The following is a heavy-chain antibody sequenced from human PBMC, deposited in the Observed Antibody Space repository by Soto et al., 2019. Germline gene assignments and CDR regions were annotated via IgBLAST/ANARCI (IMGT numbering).Heavy chain of an antibody. CDR3: ARDPRNGGNAAHLYYYYYGMDV. Sequence: SVKVSCKASGGTFSSYAISWVRQAPGQGLEWMGGIIPIFGTANYAQKFQGRVTITADESTSTAYMELSSLRSEDTAVYYCARDPRNGGNAAHLYYYYYGMDVWGQGTTVTAP. CDR2: IIPIFGTA. CDR1: GGTFSSYA. V-gene: IGHV1-69*13. J-gene: IGHJ6*02. D-gene: IGHD2-15*01.